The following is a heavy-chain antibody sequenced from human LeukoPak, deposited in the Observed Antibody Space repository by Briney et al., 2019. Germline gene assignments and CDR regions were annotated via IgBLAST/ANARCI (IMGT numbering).Heavy chain of an antibody. D-gene: IGHD6-13*01. V-gene: IGHV4-59*01. CDR2: VYNSGNS. CDR1: GGSISGYY. Sequence: SETLSLTCTVSGGSISGYYWSWIRQPPGKGLEWIGYVYNSGNSDYNPSLKSRVSISVDTSKNQLSLKLSSVTAADTAVYYCARAHSNNWRFDYWGQGTLVTVSS. CDR3: ARAHSNNWRFDY. J-gene: IGHJ4*02.